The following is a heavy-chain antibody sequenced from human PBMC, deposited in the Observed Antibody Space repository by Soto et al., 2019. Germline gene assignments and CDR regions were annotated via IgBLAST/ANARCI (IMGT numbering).Heavy chain of an antibody. Sequence: SETLSLPCTVSGGSITSSDSYWGWFRQSPGKGLEWIGTIYYSGRTFHNPSLKSRITISVDTSKNHFSLQLTSLTASDTAVYYCARHHSLQRPDYWGQGTLVTVSS. CDR2: IYYSGRT. V-gene: IGHV4-39*01. J-gene: IGHJ4*02. D-gene: IGHD6-25*01. CDR3: ARHHSLQRPDY. CDR1: GGSITSSDSY.